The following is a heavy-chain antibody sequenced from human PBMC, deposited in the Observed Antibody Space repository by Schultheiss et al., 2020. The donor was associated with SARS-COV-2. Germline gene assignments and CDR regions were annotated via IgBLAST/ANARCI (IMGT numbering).Heavy chain of an antibody. J-gene: IGHJ4*02. V-gene: IGHV3-23*01. CDR1: GFTFSSYA. D-gene: IGHD6-19*01. CDR3: AKDVQAGKGSYNFDY. CDR2: ISGSGGST. Sequence: GGSLRLSCAASGFTFSSYAMSWVRQAPGKGLEWVSAISGSGGSTYYADSVQGRFTISRDNSKNTLYLQMNSLRAEDTAVYYCAKDVQAGKGSYNFDYWGQGTLVTVSS.